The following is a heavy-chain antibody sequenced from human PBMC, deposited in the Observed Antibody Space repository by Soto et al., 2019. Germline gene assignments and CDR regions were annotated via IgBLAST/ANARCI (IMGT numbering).Heavy chain of an antibody. CDR3: AKDFYSSSWYEYFQH. V-gene: IGHV3-23*01. CDR2: ISGSGGST. Sequence: GESLKISCAASGFTFSSYAMSWVRQAPGKGLEWVSAISGSGGSTYYADSVKGRFTISRDNSKNKLYLQMNSLRAEDTDVYYCAKDFYSSSWYEYFQHWGQGTLVTVSS. CDR1: GFTFSSYA. D-gene: IGHD6-13*01. J-gene: IGHJ1*01.